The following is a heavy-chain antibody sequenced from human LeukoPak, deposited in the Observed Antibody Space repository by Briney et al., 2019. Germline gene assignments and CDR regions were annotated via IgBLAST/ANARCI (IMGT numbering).Heavy chain of an antibody. Sequence: PSETLSLTCTVSGGSISSGSYYWSWIRQPAGKGLEWIGRIYTSGSTNYNPSLKSRVTISVDTSKNQFSLKLSSVTAADTAVYYCARVKVRDSPLIDYYYYMDVWGKGTTVTISS. CDR1: GGSISSGSYY. CDR2: IYTSGST. D-gene: IGHD5-24*01. CDR3: ARVKVRDSPLIDYYYYMDV. V-gene: IGHV4-61*02. J-gene: IGHJ6*03.